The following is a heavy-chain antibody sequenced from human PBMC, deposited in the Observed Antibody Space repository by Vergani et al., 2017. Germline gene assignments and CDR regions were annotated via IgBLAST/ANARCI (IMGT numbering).Heavy chain of an antibody. V-gene: IGHV3-7*01. Sequence: EVQLVESGGGLVQPGGSLRLSCAASGFTFSSYWMSWVRQAPGKGLEWVANIKQDRSGKYYVDSVKGRFTISRDNAKNSLYLQMNSLRAEDTAVYYCARDRAYYDFWSGYFYWGQGTLVTVSS. CDR1: GFTFSSYW. J-gene: IGHJ4*02. CDR3: ARDRAYYDFWSGYFY. D-gene: IGHD3-3*01. CDR2: IKQDRSGK.